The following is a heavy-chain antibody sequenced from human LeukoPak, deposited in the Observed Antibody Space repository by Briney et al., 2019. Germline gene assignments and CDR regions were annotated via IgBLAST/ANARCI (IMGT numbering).Heavy chain of an antibody. D-gene: IGHD1-26*01. CDR1: GLTVSSNY. CDR2: IYSGGNT. V-gene: IGHV3-66*01. J-gene: IGHJ5*02. CDR3: ARDLNNGSYHWFDP. Sequence: GGSLRLSCAVSGLTVSSNYMSWVRQAPGTGLEWVSVIYSGGNTDYADSVKGRFTISRDNSKNTLYLQMNSLRAEDTAIYYCARDLNNGSYHWFDPWGQGTLVTVSS.